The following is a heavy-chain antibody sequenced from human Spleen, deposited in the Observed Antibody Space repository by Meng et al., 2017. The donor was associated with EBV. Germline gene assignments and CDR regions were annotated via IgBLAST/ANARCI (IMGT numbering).Heavy chain of an antibody. CDR1: GYRLTSYG. CDR3: ARDLEDGDFDY. V-gene: IGHV1-18*01. J-gene: IGHJ4*02. Sequence: QVQLVQSGADGKKPGASVKISCKAFGYRLTSYGISWVRQAPRQGLEWMGWISAYNGNRNYGQKLQGRVTMTTDTSTSTAYMELRSLRSDDTAVYYCARDLEDGDFDYWGQGTLVTVSS. CDR2: ISAYNGNR. D-gene: IGHD5-24*01.